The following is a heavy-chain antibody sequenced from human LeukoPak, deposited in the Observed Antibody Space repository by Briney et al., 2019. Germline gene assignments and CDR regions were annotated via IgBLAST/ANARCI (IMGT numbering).Heavy chain of an antibody. J-gene: IGHJ6*03. CDR2: IYHSGST. Sequence: PSETLSLTCTVSGGSISGGGDYWSWIRQPPGKGLEWIGYIYHSGSTYYTPSLKSRVTISLDRSKDQVSLNLTSVTAADTAVYYCTRGVYYYMDVWGKGTTVTVSS. CDR1: GGSISGGGDY. D-gene: IGHD6-13*01. CDR3: TRGVYYYMDV. V-gene: IGHV4-30-2*01.